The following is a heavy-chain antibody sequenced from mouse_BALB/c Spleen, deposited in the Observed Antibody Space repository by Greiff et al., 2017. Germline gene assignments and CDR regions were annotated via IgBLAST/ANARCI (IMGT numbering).Heavy chain of an antibody. V-gene: IGHV5-6*01. CDR3: ARHEGNYGAY. CDR2: ISRGGSYT. D-gene: IGHD2-1*01. Sequence: EVKLVESGGDLVKPGGSLKLSCAASGFTFRSYGMSWVRQTPDKRLEWVATISRGGSYTYYPDSVTGRFPISRDNAKNTLYLQMSSLKSEDTAMYYCARHEGNYGAYWGQGTLVTVSA. J-gene: IGHJ3*01. CDR1: GFTFRSYG.